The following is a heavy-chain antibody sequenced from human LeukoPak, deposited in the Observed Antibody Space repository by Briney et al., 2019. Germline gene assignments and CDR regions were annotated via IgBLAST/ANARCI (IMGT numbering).Heavy chain of an antibody. Sequence: SETLSLTCAVSTDSFSRHHWTCIRQPPGKGLEGCGYISYIGRTNYNPSLKTRLTISIDTSKNQFSLKLSSVTAADTAVYYCARDVVTVTKGFDIWGQGTMVSVSS. V-gene: IGHV4-59*11. J-gene: IGHJ3*02. CDR1: TDSFSRHH. D-gene: IGHD4-17*01. CDR2: ISYIGRT. CDR3: ARDVVTVTKGFDI.